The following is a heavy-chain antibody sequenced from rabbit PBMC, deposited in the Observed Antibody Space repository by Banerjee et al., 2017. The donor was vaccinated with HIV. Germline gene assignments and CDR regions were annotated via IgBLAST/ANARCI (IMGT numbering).Heavy chain of an antibody. J-gene: IGHJ4*01. D-gene: IGHD7-1*01. Sequence: QEQLEESGGDLVKPEGSLTLTCTASGFSFSSSYWICWVRQAPGKGLEWIACIYAGSSGSTYYASWAKGRFTISKTSSTTVTLQMTSLTAADTATYFCARWDPILVALNLWGPGTLVTVS. V-gene: IGHV1S45*01. CDR1: GFSFSSSYW. CDR3: ARWDPILVALNL. CDR2: IYAGSSGST.